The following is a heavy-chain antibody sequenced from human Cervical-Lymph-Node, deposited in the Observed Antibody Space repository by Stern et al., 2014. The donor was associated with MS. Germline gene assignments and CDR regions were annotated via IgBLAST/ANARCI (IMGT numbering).Heavy chain of an antibody. Sequence: EVQLVESGGGLVQPGGSLRLSCAASGFTFSNYWMHWVRQAPGKGLEGVSRINSDGSGTFYADSVKGRFTISRDNAKNTLYLQMNSLRAEDTAVYYCARSSSTSCFYWGQGTLVTVSS. D-gene: IGHD2-2*01. CDR2: INSDGSGT. V-gene: IGHV3-74*01. CDR3: ARSSSTSCFY. CDR1: GFTFSNYW. J-gene: IGHJ4*02.